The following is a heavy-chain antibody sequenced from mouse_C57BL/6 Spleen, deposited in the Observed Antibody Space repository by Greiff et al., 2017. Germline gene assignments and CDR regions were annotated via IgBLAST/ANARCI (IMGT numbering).Heavy chain of an antibody. CDR2: IDPETGGT. CDR3: TSGDYGSSYGF. D-gene: IGHD1-1*01. J-gene: IGHJ2*01. CDR1: GYTFTDYE. V-gene: IGHV1-15*01. Sequence: QVQLQQPGAALVRPGASVTLSCKASGYTFTDYEMHWVKQTPVHGLEWIGAIDPETGGTAYNQKFKGKAILTAAKSSSTAYMELRSLTSEASAVDYCTSGDYGSSYGFWGQGATLTVSS.